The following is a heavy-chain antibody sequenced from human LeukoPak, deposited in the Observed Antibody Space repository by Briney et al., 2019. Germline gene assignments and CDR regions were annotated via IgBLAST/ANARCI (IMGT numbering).Heavy chain of an antibody. V-gene: IGHV3-23*01. D-gene: IGHD3-9*01. CDR3: AKGLTSEYYPYFDN. CDR1: GFTFSSYA. J-gene: IGHJ4*02. CDR2: ICGTSGKT. Sequence: XGSLRLSCAASGFTFSSYAMSWVSQAXGSGLEWVSAICGTSGKTYFADSVKGRFTISRDNSKNTLFVQMNSLRAEDTAVYYCAKGLTSEYYPYFDNWGQGTLVTVSS.